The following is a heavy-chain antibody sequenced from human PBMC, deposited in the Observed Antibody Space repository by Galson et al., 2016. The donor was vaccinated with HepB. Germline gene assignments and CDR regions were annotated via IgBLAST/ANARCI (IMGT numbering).Heavy chain of an antibody. Sequence: SETLSLTCSVSGGSISSGDHYWSRIRQPPGKGLEWIGYIYYSGNTNYNPSLKSRVSISVDTSKDQFSLKLTSVTAADTAVYYCARVFDISTGYPGFGGTGMDVWGKGTTVTVAS. V-gene: IGHV4-61*08. CDR1: GGSISSGDHY. CDR2: IYYSGNT. D-gene: IGHD3-9*01. J-gene: IGHJ6*04. CDR3: ARVFDISTGYPGFGGTGMDV.